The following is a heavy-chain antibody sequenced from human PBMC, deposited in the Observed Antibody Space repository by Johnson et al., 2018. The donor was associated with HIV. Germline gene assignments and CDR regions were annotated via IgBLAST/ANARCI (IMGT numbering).Heavy chain of an antibody. CDR3: TTVRFGSWSQDAFDI. D-gene: IGHD1-26*01. V-gene: IGHV3-15*01. J-gene: IGHJ3*02. Sequence: VQLVESGGGLVKPGGSLRLSCAASGFTFSNAWMSWVRQAPGKGLEWVGRIKSKTDGGTTDYAAPVKGRFTISRDDSKNTLYLQMKSLKSEDTAVYYCTTVRFGSWSQDAFDIWGQGTIVTVSS. CDR1: GFTFSNAW. CDR2: IKSKTDGGTT.